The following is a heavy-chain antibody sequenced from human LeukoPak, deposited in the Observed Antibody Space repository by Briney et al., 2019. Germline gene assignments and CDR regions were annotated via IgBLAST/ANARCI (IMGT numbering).Heavy chain of an antibody. D-gene: IGHD6-13*01. V-gene: IGHV3-30-3*01. Sequence: GGSLKLSCAASGFTFSSYAMHWVRQAPGKGLEWVAVISYDGSNKYYADSVKGRFTISRDNSKNTLYLQMNSLRAEDTAVYYCARGMGIAAAGLYYFDYWGQGTLVTVSS. J-gene: IGHJ4*02. CDR1: GFTFSSYA. CDR3: ARGMGIAAAGLYYFDY. CDR2: ISYDGSNK.